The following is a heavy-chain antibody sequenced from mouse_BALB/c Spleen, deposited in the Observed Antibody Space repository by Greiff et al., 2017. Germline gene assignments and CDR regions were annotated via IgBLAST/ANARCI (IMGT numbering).Heavy chain of an antibody. CDR3: ATDGYKGSMDY. Sequence: EVQLQQSGPDLVKPSQSLSLTCTVTGYSITSGYSWHWIRQFPGNKLEWMGYIHYSGSTNYNPSLKSRISITRDTSKNQFFLQLNSVTTEDTATDYCATDGYKGSMDYWGQGTSDTVSS. V-gene: IGHV3-1*02. D-gene: IGHD2-3*01. CDR2: IHYSGST. J-gene: IGHJ4*01. CDR1: GYSITSGYS.